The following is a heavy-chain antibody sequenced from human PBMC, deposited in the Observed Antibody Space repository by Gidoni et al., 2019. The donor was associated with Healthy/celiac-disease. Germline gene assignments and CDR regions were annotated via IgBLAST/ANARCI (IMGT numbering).Heavy chain of an antibody. Sequence: EVQRLASGGGLVQPGGSLRLSCAASGFTFSSYAMSWVRQAPGKGLDWVSAISGSGGSTYYAYAVKGRFTISRDNSKNTLYLQMNSLRAEDTAVYYCAKNAIPQLAVNWFDPWGQGTLVTVSS. CDR3: AKNAIPQLAVNWFDP. CDR1: GFTFSSYA. J-gene: IGHJ5*02. CDR2: ISGSGGST. D-gene: IGHD2-21*01. V-gene: IGHV3-23*01.